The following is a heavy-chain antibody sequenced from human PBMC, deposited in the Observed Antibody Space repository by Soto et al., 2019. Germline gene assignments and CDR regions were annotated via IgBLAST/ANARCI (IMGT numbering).Heavy chain of an antibody. CDR2: IYYSGST. J-gene: IGHJ4*02. CDR1: GGSISSGGYY. D-gene: IGHD3-10*01. V-gene: IGHV4-31*03. Sequence: QVQLQESGPGLVKPSQTLSLTCTVSGGSISSGGYYWSWIRQHPGKGLEWIGYIYYSGSTYYNPSLKSRVTISVATAKNQFYLKLCSVTAADTAVYYCARSYRFSPLDKSRCKSNYFDYWGQGTLVTVSS. CDR3: ARSYRFSPLDKSRCKSNYFDY.